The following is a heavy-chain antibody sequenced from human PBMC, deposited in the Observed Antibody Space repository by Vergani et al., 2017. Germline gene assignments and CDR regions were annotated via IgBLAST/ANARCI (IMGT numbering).Heavy chain of an antibody. V-gene: IGHV4-39*01. Sequence: QLQLQESGPGLVKPSETLSLTCTVSGGSISSSSYYWGWIRQPPGKGLEWIGSIYYSGSTYYNPSLKGRVTISVDTSKNQFSLKLSPVTAADTAVYYCARLDIIVVVAAFDYWGQGTRVTVSS. J-gene: IGHJ4*02. CDR1: GGSISSSSYY. D-gene: IGHD2-15*01. CDR2: IYYSGST. CDR3: ARLDIIVVVAAFDY.